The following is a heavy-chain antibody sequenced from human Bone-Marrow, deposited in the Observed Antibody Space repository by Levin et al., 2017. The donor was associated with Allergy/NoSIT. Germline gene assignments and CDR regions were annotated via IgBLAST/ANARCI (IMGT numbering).Heavy chain of an antibody. Sequence: GGSLRLSCAASAFTFKSAWMSWVRQAPGKGLEWVGRIRSKPDGGTSDYAAPVKGRFTISRDDSKNTLYLQMNSLKADDTAVYYCTTLTMGQARHYQCYYMDVWGKGTTVAVSS. CDR3: TTLTMGQARHYQCYYMDV. V-gene: IGHV3-15*01. CDR1: AFTFKSAW. CDR2: IRSKPDGGTS. D-gene: IGHD3-10*01. J-gene: IGHJ6*03.